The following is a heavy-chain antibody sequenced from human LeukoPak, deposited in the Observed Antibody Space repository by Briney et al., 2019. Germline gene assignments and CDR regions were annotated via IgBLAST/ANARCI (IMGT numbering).Heavy chain of an antibody. CDR2: ISAYNGNT. V-gene: IGHV1-18*01. Sequence: ASVKVSCKASGYTFTSYGISWVRQAPGQGLEWMGWISAYNGNTNYAQKLQGRVTISRDTSASTAYMELSNLRSEDTAVYYCARGLYSSSPNVDYWGQGTLVTVSS. CDR1: GYTFTSYG. CDR3: ARGLYSSSPNVDY. J-gene: IGHJ4*02. D-gene: IGHD6-6*01.